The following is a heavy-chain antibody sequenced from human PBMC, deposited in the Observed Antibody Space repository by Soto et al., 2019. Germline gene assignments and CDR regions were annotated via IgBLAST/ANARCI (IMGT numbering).Heavy chain of an antibody. CDR3: ARHRVTTPDY. V-gene: IGHV4-39*01. CDR1: GGSISGNSYY. Sequence: SETLSLTCTVSGGSISGNSYYWGWIRQPPGKGLEWIGSFQSSGSTYYNPSLTSRVSISVDTSKNQFSLKLSSVTATDTAFYYCARHRVTTPDYWGLGTLVTVSS. J-gene: IGHJ4*02. D-gene: IGHD4-17*01. CDR2: FQSSGST.